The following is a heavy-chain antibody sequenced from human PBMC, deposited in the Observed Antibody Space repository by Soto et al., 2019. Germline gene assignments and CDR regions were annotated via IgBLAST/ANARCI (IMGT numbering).Heavy chain of an antibody. CDR3: TRGGSSSPYYFDY. CDR2: ISSGSTYI. J-gene: IGHJ4*02. Sequence: PVGSLRLSCAASGFTFSSYSMNWVRQAPGKGLEWVSSISSGSTYIYYADSVKGRFTISRDNAKNSLYLQMNSLRTEDTAVYYCTRGGSSSPYYFDYWGQGTLVTVSS. D-gene: IGHD6-13*01. CDR1: GFTFSSYS. V-gene: IGHV3-21*01.